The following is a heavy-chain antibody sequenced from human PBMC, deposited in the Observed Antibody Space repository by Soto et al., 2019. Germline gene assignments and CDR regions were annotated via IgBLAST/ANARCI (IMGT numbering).Heavy chain of an antibody. CDR1: GGSISSSSYY. D-gene: IGHD3-3*01. Sequence: SETLSLTCTVSGGSISSSSYYWGWIRQPPGKGLEWIGSIYYSGSTYYNPSLKSRVTISVDTSKNQFSLKLGSVTAADTAVYYCARSADFWSGFIYYYYYMDVWGKGTTVTVSS. CDR2: IYYSGST. V-gene: IGHV4-39*01. J-gene: IGHJ6*03. CDR3: ARSADFWSGFIYYYYYMDV.